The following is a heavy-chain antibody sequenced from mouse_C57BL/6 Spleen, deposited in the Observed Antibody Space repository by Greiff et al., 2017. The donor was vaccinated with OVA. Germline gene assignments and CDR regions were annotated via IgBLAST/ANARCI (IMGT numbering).Heavy chain of an antibody. CDR3: ARAGPPYCDY. CDR1: GYAFSSYW. CDR2: IYPGDGDT. J-gene: IGHJ2*01. V-gene: IGHV1-80*01. Sequence: QVQLQQSGAELVKPGASVKISCKASGYAFSSYWMNWVKQRPGKGLEWIGQIYPGDGDTNYNGKFKGKATLTADKSSSTAYMQLSSLTSEDAAGDFCARAGPPYCDYWGQGTTLTVSS.